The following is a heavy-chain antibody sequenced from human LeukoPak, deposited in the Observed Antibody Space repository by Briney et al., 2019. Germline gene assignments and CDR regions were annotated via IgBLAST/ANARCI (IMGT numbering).Heavy chain of an antibody. Sequence: SETLSLTCTVSGGSISSYYWSWLRQPAGKGLEWLGRIYTSGSTNYNPSLKCRVTISVDKSKNQFSLKLSSVTAADTAVYYCARDAGYGASSGWFDYWGQGTLVTVSS. D-gene: IGHD6-19*01. V-gene: IGHV4-4*07. CDR1: GGSISSYY. CDR2: IYTSGST. J-gene: IGHJ4*02. CDR3: ARDAGYGASSGWFDY.